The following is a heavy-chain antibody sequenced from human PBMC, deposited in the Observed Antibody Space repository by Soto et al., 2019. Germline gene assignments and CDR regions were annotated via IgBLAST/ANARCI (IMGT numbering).Heavy chain of an antibody. CDR3: AKDPAFRFPDSDCSGGSCYSYYFDY. D-gene: IGHD2-15*01. CDR1: GFTFSSYG. V-gene: IGHV3-30*18. J-gene: IGHJ4*02. CDR2: ISYDGSNK. Sequence: GGSLRLSCAASGFTFSSYGMHWVRQAPGKGLEWVAVISYDGSNKYYADSVKGRFTISRDNSKNTLYLQMNSLRAGDTAVYYCAKDPAFRFPDSDCSGGSCYSYYFDYWGQGTLVTVSS.